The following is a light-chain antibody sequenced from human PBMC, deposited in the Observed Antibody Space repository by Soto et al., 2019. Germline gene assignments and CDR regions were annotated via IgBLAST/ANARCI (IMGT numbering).Light chain of an antibody. Sequence: SYELTQPPSVSVSPGQTARITCSGDALPKQYAYWYQQKPGQAPVVVIYKDSERSSGIPERFSGSSSGTTVTLTISGVQAEDEADYYCQSAERVFGGGTKFTVL. CDR3: QSAERV. J-gene: IGLJ3*02. CDR1: ALPKQY. V-gene: IGLV3-25*03. CDR2: KDS.